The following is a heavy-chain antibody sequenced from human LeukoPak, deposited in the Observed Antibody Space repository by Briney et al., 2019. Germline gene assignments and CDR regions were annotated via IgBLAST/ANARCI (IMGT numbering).Heavy chain of an antibody. J-gene: IGHJ4*02. D-gene: IGHD3-22*01. V-gene: IGHV1-18*01. Sequence: ASVKVSCKASGGTFSSYAISWMRQAPGQGLEWMGWISAYNGNTNYAQKLQGRVTMTTDTSTSTAYMELRSLRSDDTAVYYCARLKYYYDSSGYCDYWGQGTLVTVSS. CDR3: ARLKYYYDSSGYCDY. CDR2: ISAYNGNT. CDR1: GGTFSSYA.